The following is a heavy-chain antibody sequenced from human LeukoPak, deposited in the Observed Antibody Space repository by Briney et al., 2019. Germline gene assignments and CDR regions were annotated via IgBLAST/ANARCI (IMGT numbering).Heavy chain of an antibody. V-gene: IGHV1-24*01. CDR1: GYTLTELS. CDR2: FDPEDGET. Sequence: ASVKVSCKVSGYTLTELSMHWVRQAPGKGLEWMGGFDPEDGETIYAQKFQGRVTMTRDTSITTAYMELSRLRSDDTAVYYCARGGATTSSFQTWGQGTLVTVSS. CDR3: ARGGATTSSFQT. D-gene: IGHD1-26*01. J-gene: IGHJ5*02.